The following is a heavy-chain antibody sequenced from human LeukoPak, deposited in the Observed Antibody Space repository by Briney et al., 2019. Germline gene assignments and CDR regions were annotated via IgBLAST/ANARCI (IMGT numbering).Heavy chain of an antibody. V-gene: IGHV3-7*03. D-gene: IGHD5-24*01. CDR2: IKEDGTET. J-gene: IGHJ4*02. Sequence: GGSLRLSCAASGFMFSSNWMSWVRLAPGKGLEWVANIKEDGTETYYVDSVKGRFTISRDNAKNSLYLQMNSLRVEDTAVYYCAKECRSLQTYWGQGTLVTVSS. CDR3: AKECRSLQTY. CDR1: GFMFSSNW.